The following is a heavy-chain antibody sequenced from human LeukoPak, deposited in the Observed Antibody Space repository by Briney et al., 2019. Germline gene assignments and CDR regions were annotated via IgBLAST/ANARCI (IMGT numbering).Heavy chain of an antibody. J-gene: IGHJ4*02. CDR1: GGSISSYY. V-gene: IGHV4-59*01. CDR2: IYYSGST. Sequence: SETLSLTCIVSGGSISSYYWSWIRQPPGKGLEWIGYIYYSGSTNYNPSLKSRVTISVDTSKNQFSLKLRSVTAADTAVYYCASTPLCGGDCYYLDAWGQVTMVTVSS. CDR3: ASTPLCGGDCYYLDA. D-gene: IGHD2-21*02.